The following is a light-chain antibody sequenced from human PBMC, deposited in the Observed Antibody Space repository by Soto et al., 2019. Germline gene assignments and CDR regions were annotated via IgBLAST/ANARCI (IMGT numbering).Light chain of an antibody. CDR3: QQYYSNPFT. Sequence: DIVMTQSPDSLAVSPGERATINCKSSQSGLSSSNNKNSLAWYQQKPGQPPKLLIYWASTRESGVPDRFSGSGSGTDFTLTISSLQAEDVAVYYCQQYYSNPFTFGPGTKVDIK. CDR2: WAS. V-gene: IGKV4-1*01. CDR1: QSGLSSSNNKNS. J-gene: IGKJ3*01.